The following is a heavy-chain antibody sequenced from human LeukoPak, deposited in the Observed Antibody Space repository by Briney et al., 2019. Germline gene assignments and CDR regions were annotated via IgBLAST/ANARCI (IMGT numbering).Heavy chain of an antibody. CDR1: GGSISSYY. CDR3: ARVGSSWYNWFDP. J-gene: IGHJ5*02. Sequence: SETLSLTCAVSGGSISSYYWSWIRQPPGKGLEWIGYIYYSGSTNYNPSLKSRVTISVDTSKNQFSLKLSSVTAADTAVYYCARVGSSWYNWFDPWGQGTLVTVSS. V-gene: IGHV4-59*08. CDR2: IYYSGST. D-gene: IGHD6-13*01.